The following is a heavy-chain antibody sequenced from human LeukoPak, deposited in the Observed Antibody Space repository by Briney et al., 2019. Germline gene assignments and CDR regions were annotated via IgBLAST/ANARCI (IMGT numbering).Heavy chain of an antibody. CDR1: GFTFDDYA. J-gene: IGHJ3*01. V-gene: IGHV3-23*01. D-gene: IGHD2-2*01. Sequence: GGSLRLSCAASGFTFDDYAMNWVRQAPGKAVEWVSVISANCSHTHYAASVKGRFNIPRDNSKNTLYLQMNSLRAADTAVYYCARDKPGPPYCSSTSCFDAFKLWGQGTMVTVSS. CDR2: ISANCSHT. CDR3: ARDKPGPPYCSSTSCFDAFKL.